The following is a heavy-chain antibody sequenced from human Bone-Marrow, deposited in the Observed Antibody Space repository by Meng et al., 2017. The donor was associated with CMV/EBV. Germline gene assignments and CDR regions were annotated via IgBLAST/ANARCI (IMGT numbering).Heavy chain of an antibody. CDR3: ARDASNYGMDV. CDR1: GFTFSSYS. CDR2: ISSSSSYI. V-gene: IGHV3-21*01. D-gene: IGHD6-6*01. Sequence: GESLKISCAASGFTFSSYSMNWVRQAPGKGLEWVSSISSSSSYIYYADSVKGRFTISRDNAKNSLYLQMNSLRAEDTAVYYCARDASNYGMDVWGQRITVTVSS. J-gene: IGHJ6*02.